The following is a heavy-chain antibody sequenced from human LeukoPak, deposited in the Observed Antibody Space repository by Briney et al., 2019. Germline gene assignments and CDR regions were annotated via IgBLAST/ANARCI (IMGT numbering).Heavy chain of an antibody. CDR3: QSQYSSGWEYYFDY. CDR2: ISGSGGST. CDR1: GFTFSSYA. V-gene: IGHV3-23*01. J-gene: IGHJ4*02. D-gene: IGHD6-19*01. Sequence: SGGSLRLSCAASGFTFSSYAMSWVRQAPGKGLEWVSAISGSGGSTYYADSVKGRFTISRDNSKNTPYLQMNSLRAEDTAVYYCQSQYSSGWEYYFDYWGQGTLVTVSS.